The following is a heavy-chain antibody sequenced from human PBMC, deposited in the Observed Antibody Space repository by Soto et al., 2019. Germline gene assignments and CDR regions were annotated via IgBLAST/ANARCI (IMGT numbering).Heavy chain of an antibody. CDR2: ISGSGGST. D-gene: IGHD6-13*01. CDR3: AKVGSYSSSPGGAFDI. J-gene: IGHJ3*02. V-gene: IGHV3-23*01. Sequence: VGSVRLSCAASGFTFSSYAMSWVRQAPGKGLEWVSAISGSGGSTYYADSVKGRFTISRDNSKNTLYLQMNSLRAEDTAVYYCAKVGSYSSSPGGAFDIWGQGTMVTVSS. CDR1: GFTFSSYA.